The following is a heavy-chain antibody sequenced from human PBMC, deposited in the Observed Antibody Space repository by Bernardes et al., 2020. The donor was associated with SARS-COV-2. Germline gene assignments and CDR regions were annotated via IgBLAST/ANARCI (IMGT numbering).Heavy chain of an antibody. CDR1: GFTFDDYT. V-gene: IGHV3-43*01. D-gene: IGHD6-19*01. Sequence: GGSLRLSCAASGFTFDDYTMHWVCQTPGKGLKWVSLITWDGRTTYYADSVKGRFTISRDNSKNSLYLQMNSLRPDDTALYYCAKDYETGELGIAVEGYCGHWGQGTLVTVSS. CDR2: ITWDGRTT. J-gene: IGHJ4*02. CDR3: AKDYETGELGIAVEGYCGH.